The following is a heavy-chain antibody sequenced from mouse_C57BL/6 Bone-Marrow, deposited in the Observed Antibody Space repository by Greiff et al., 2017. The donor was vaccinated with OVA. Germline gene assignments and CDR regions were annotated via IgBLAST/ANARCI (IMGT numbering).Heavy chain of an antibody. V-gene: IGHV1-81*01. CDR3: APRKLLRYFDY. Sequence: QVQLQQSGAELARPGASVKLSCKASGYTFTSYGISWVKQRTGQGLEWIGEIYPRSGNTYYNEKFKGKATLTADKSSSTAYMEHRSLTYEDSAVYFCAPRKLLRYFDYWGQGTTLTVSS. D-gene: IGHD1-1*01. J-gene: IGHJ2*01. CDR2: IYPRSGNT. CDR1: GYTFTSYG.